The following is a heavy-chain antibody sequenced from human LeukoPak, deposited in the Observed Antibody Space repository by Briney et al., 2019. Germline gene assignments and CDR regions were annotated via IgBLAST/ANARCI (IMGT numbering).Heavy chain of an antibody. V-gene: IGHV1-69*04. CDR1: GGTFSSYT. CDR2: IIPILGIA. CDR3: AREGPTDFVVVIAIPWFDP. D-gene: IGHD2-21*01. J-gene: IGHJ5*02. Sequence: SVKVSCKASGGTFSSYTISWVRQAPGQGLEWMGRIIPILGIANYAQKFQGRVTITADKSTSTAYMELSSLRSEDTAVYYCAREGPTDFVVVIAIPWFDPWGQGTLVTVSS.